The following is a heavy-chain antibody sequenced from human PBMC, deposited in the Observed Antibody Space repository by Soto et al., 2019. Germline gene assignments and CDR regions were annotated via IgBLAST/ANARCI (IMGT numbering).Heavy chain of an antibody. CDR2: IYYSGST. V-gene: IGHV4-31*03. J-gene: IGHJ5*02. Sequence: QVQLQESGPGLVKPSQTLSLTCTVSGGSISSGGYYWSWIRQHPGKVLEWIGYIYYSGSTYYNPSLKSRVTISVDTSKNQFSLKLSSVTAADTAVYYCARVRVVVAATYWFDPWGQGTLVTISS. CDR3: ARVRVVVAATYWFDP. D-gene: IGHD2-15*01. CDR1: GGSISSGGYY.